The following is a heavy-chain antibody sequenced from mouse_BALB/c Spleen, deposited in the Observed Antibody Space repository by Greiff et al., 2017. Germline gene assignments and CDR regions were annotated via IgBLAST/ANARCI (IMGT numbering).Heavy chain of an antibody. V-gene: IGHV1S137*01. D-gene: IGHD2-4*01. CDR2: ISTYYGDA. Sequence: LQESGAELVRPGVSVKISCKGSGYTFTDYAMHWVKQSHAKSLEWIGVISTYYGDASYNQKFKGKATMTVDKSSSTAYMELARLTSEDSAIYYCAREITTGFGFAYWGQGTLVTVSA. CDR3: AREITTGFGFAY. CDR1: GYTFTDYA. J-gene: IGHJ3*01.